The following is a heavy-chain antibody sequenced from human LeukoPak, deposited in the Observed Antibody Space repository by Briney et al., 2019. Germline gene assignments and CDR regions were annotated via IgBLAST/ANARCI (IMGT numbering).Heavy chain of an antibody. V-gene: IGHV1-69*05. CDR1: GGTFSSYA. Sequence: SVKVSCKASGGTFSSYAISWVRQAPGQGLEWMGGIIPIFGTANYAQKFQGRVTITTDESTSTAYMELSSLRSEDTAVYYCARQSPYDDSSGYRTHFDYWGHGTLVTVYS. CDR2: IIPIFGTA. CDR3: ARQSPYDDSSGYRTHFDY. D-gene: IGHD3-22*01. J-gene: IGHJ4*01.